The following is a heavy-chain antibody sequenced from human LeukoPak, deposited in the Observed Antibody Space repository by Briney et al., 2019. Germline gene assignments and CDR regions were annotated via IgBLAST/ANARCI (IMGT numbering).Heavy chain of an antibody. CDR2: ISSSGSTI. J-gene: IGHJ4*02. Sequence: GGSLRLSCAASGFTFSSYEMNWVRHAPGKGLEWVSYISSSGSTIYYADSVKGRFTISRDNAKNSLYLQMNSLRAEDTAVYYCARIHPGMSCPNWGQGTLVTVSS. CDR1: GFTFSSYE. D-gene: IGHD1-14*01. CDR3: ARIHPGMSCPN. V-gene: IGHV3-48*03.